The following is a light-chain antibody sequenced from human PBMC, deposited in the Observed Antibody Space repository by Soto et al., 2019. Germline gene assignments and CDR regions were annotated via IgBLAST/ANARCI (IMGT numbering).Light chain of an antibody. J-gene: IGKJ3*01. CDR2: GTS. CDR3: QQYGSSPFT. V-gene: IGKV3-20*01. Sequence: EIVLTQSPGTLSLSPGERATLSCRASQSVSSSYLAWDQQKPGQAPRLLIYGTSSRATGIPGRFSGSGSGTYFTLTISLLEPEDLAVYYCQQYGSSPFTFRPGTKVAIK. CDR1: QSVSSSY.